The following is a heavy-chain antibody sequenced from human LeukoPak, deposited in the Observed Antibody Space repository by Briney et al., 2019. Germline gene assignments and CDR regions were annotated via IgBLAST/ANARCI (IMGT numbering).Heavy chain of an antibody. Sequence: PGGSLRLSCAASGFTFSSYGMNWVRQAPGKGLEWVSGIVPSGGTTYYADSVKGRFTVSRDNSKNTLYLQMNSLRAEDTAVYYCAKSGYNRFDYWGQGTLVTVSS. D-gene: IGHD5-24*01. CDR3: AKSGYNRFDY. CDR1: GFTFSSYG. V-gene: IGHV3-23*01. J-gene: IGHJ4*02. CDR2: IVPSGGTT.